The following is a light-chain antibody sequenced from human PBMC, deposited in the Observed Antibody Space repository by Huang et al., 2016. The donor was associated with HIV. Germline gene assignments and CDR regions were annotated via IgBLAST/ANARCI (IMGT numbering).Light chain of an antibody. CDR3: QQRKNRTPTT. CDR1: QSVGSY. Sequence: EIILTQSPATLSLSPGERATLSCRASQSVGSYLAWYQQKPGQAPRLLIYDASNRATGIPARFTGGGSGTDCTLTIRGLEPDDFAVYFCQQRKNRTPTTFGQGTKV. CDR2: DAS. J-gene: IGKJ1*01. V-gene: IGKV3-11*01.